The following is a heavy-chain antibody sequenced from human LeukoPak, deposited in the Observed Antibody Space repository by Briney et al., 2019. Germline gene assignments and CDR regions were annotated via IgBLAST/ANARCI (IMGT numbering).Heavy chain of an antibody. Sequence: PGGSLRLSCAASGFTFYTYAMTWVRQAPGKGLEWVSSISGSGDNTYYADSVKGRFTVSRDNSKNTLYLQMNSLRAEDTAVYYCAREAHRAPGAFDIWGQGTMVTVSS. CDR1: GFTFYTYA. CDR2: ISGSGDNT. V-gene: IGHV3-23*01. D-gene: IGHD1-14*01. CDR3: AREAHRAPGAFDI. J-gene: IGHJ3*02.